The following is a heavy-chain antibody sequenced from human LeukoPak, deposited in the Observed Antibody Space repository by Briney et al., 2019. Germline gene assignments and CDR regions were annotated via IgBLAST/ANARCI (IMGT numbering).Heavy chain of an antibody. V-gene: IGHV1-46*01. CDR3: ARETRIMITFGGVFGLDY. CDR1: GYTFTGYY. CDR2: INPSGGST. J-gene: IGHJ4*02. D-gene: IGHD3-16*01. Sequence: ASVKVSCKASGYTFTGYYMHWVRQAPGQGLEWMGIINPSGGSTSYAQKFQGRVTMTRDMSTSTVYMELSSLRSEDTAVYYCARETRIMITFGGVFGLDYWGQGTLVTVSS.